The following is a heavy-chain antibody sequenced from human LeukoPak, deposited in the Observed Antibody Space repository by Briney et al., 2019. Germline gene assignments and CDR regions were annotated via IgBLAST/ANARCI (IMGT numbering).Heavy chain of an antibody. V-gene: IGHV5-51*01. CDR2: IYPGDSDT. CDR3: ARQRSYYDSSGYYYAFDI. Sequence: GESLKISCKGSGYSFTNYWIGWVRQMPGKGLEWMGIIYPGDSDTRYSPSFQGQVTISVDKSISTAYLQWSSLKASDTAMYYCARQRSYYDSSGYYYAFDIWGQGTMVTVSS. CDR1: GYSFTNYW. D-gene: IGHD3-22*01. J-gene: IGHJ3*02.